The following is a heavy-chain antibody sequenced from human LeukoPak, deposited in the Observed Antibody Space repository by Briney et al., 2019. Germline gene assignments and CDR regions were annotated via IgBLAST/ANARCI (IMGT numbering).Heavy chain of an antibody. CDR2: IYYSGST. CDR3: ARVSVAVGGHYFDY. CDR1: GGSISSGGYY. D-gene: IGHD3-16*01. J-gene: IGHJ4*02. V-gene: IGHV4-31*03. Sequence: SQTLSLTCTVSGGSISSGGYYWSWIRQHPGKGLEWIGYIYYSGSTYYNPSLRSRVTISVDTSKNQFSLKLSSVTAADTAVYYCARVSVAVGGHYFDYWGKGTLVTVSS.